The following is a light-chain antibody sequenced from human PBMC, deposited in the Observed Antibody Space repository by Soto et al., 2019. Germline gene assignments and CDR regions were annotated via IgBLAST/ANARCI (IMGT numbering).Light chain of an antibody. CDR1: QSISSG. CDR3: QQYNSYLYT. Sequence: DIQMTQSPSTLSASVGDRVTITCRASQSISSGLAWYQQKPGKAPKPLIYTASSLESGVPSRFSGSGSGTEFTLTISSLQPDDFATYYCQQYNSYLYTFGQGTNLEIK. J-gene: IGKJ2*01. CDR2: TAS. V-gene: IGKV1-5*03.